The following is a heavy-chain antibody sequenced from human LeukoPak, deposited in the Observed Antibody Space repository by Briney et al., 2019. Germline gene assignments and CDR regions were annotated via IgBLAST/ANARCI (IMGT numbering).Heavy chain of an antibody. V-gene: IGHV1-18*01. D-gene: IGHD2-2*01. CDR2: ISAYNGNT. Sequence: ASVKVSCKASGYTFTSYGISWVRQAPGQGLEWMGWISAYNGNTNYAQKLQGRVTMTTDTSTSTAYMELRSLRSDDTAVYYCARVPSRRVPAAKWYSDYYYYYMDVWGKGTTVTVSS. J-gene: IGHJ6*03. CDR3: ARVPSRRVPAAKWYSDYYYYYMDV. CDR1: GYTFTSYG.